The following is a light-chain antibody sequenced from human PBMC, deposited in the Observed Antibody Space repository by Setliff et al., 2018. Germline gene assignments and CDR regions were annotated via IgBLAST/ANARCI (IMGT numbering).Light chain of an antibody. CDR3: SAYTSSSTYV. CDR2: EVT. Sequence: QSVLTQPASVSGSPGQSITISCSETIGDVGAYDFVSWYQHHPGKAPKLVIYEVTNRPSGISNRFSGSKSGNSASLIISGLQAEDEADYYCSAYTSSSTYVFGTGTKVTVL. V-gene: IGLV2-14*01. CDR1: IGDVGAYDF. J-gene: IGLJ1*01.